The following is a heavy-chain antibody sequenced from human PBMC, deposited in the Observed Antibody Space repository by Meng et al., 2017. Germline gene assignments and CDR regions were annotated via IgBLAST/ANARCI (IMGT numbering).Heavy chain of an antibody. CDR1: GYTFTSYA. CDR2: INTNTGNP. Sequence: LLQSGSDLKPPAASVTVSCKASGYTFTSYAMNWVRQAPGQGLEWMGWINTNTGNPTYAQGFTGRFVFSLDTSVSTAYLQISSLKAEDTAVYYCAREGRVDFDYWGQGTLVTVSS. V-gene: IGHV7-4-1*02. J-gene: IGHJ4*02. D-gene: IGHD1-26*01. CDR3: AREGRVDFDY.